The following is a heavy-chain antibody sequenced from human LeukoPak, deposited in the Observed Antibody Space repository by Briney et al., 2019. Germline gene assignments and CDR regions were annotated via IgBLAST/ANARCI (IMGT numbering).Heavy chain of an antibody. CDR2: IYSDGST. Sequence: PGGSLRLSCAASAFTVSSNCMSWVRQAPGKGLEWVSVIYSDGSTYYADSVKGRFTISRDNSKNTLYLQMNSLRAEDTAVYYCAKTRPLDSSSWSHGDYWGQGTLVTVSS. CDR1: AFTVSSNC. D-gene: IGHD6-13*01. J-gene: IGHJ4*02. V-gene: IGHV3-53*01. CDR3: AKTRPLDSSSWSHGDY.